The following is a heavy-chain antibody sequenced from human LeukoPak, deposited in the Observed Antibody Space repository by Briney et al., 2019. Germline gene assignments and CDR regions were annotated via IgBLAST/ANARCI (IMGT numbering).Heavy chain of an antibody. Sequence: PGGSLRLSCAASGSTFSSYGMHWVRQAPGKGLEWVAFIRYDGSNKYYADSVKGRFTISRDNSKNTLYLQMNSLRAEDTAVYYCAKDSFPYSSGWNWFDPWGQGTLVTVSS. J-gene: IGHJ5*02. CDR3: AKDSFPYSSGWNWFDP. D-gene: IGHD6-19*01. CDR2: IRYDGSNK. CDR1: GSTFSSYG. V-gene: IGHV3-30*02.